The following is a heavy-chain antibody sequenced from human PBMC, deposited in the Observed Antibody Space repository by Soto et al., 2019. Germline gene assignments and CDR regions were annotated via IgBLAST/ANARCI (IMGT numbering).Heavy chain of an antibody. V-gene: IGHV3-21*06. J-gene: IGHJ4*02. Sequence: EVQVVESGGGLVKPGGSLKLSCAASGFTFSSYSMNWVRQAPGKGLEWVSSITTGSSHIYYADSVKGRFTISRDDAKNSRQLQLNSVRAEDTAVYYCARGPVDFWSGYYSDYWGQGTMVTVSS. CDR3: ARGPVDFWSGYYSDY. CDR1: GFTFSSYS. CDR2: ITTGSSHI. D-gene: IGHD3-3*01.